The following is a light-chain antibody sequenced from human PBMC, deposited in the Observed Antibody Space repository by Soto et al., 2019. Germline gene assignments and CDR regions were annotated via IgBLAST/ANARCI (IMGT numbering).Light chain of an antibody. CDR3: QQYGRSPLN. CDR1: QSVSSSY. Sequence: ELVLTQSPGTLSVSPGERATLSCRASQSVSSSYLAWYQQKPGQAPRLLIYGASSRDTGIPDRFSGSGSGTGLTLTISKLEPEDLAVYYCQQYGRSPLNFGGGTQVEIK. J-gene: IGKJ4*01. V-gene: IGKV3-20*01. CDR2: GAS.